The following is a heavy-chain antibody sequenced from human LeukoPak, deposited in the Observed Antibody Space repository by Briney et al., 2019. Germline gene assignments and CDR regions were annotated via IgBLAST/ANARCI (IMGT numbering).Heavy chain of an antibody. J-gene: IGHJ4*02. V-gene: IGHV3-30*18. CDR1: GFTFSSYD. D-gene: IGHD1-1*01. CDR3: AKRNGF. Sequence: GGSLRLSCAAAGFTFSSYDMHWVRQAPGKGLEWVAIISYDGNNKYYADSVKGRFTISRDNSKNTLYLQMNSLIVQDTAVYYCAKRNGFWGQGTLVSVSS. CDR2: ISYDGNNK.